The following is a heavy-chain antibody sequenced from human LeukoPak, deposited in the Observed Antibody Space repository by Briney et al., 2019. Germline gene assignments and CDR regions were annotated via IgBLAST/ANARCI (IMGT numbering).Heavy chain of an antibody. CDR1: GSTFTGYY. Sequence: ASVKLSCSASGSTFTGYYMHWGRQAPGQGLGWMGWINPNSGGTNYAQKFQGRVTMTRDTSISTAYMELSRLRSDDTAVYYCARAEWLVLRDDYWGLGTLVTVSS. J-gene: IGHJ4*02. CDR2: INPNSGGT. V-gene: IGHV1-2*02. CDR3: ARAEWLVLRDDY. D-gene: IGHD6-19*01.